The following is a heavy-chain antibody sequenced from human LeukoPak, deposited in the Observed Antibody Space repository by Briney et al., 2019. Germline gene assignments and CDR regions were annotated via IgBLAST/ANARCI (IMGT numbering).Heavy chain of an antibody. D-gene: IGHD1-26*01. CDR1: GFIFGDYY. V-gene: IGHV3-11*04. Sequence: GGSLRLSCTASGFIFGDYYMAWVRQAPGKGLEWISYISRIGNTKYDAGSVKGRFIISRDNAKNSLYLQMNNLRDDDTAVYYCARDRLLYSAFDVWGQGTMVTVSS. CDR3: ARDRLLYSAFDV. J-gene: IGHJ3*01. CDR2: ISRIGNTK.